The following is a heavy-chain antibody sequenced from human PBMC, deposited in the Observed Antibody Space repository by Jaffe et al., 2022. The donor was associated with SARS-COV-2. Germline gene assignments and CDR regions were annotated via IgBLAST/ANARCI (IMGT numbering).Heavy chain of an antibody. CDR2: IYWDDDK. J-gene: IGHJ4*02. V-gene: IGHV2-5*02. Sequence: QITLKESGPTLVKPTQTLTLTCTFSGFSLSTSGVGVGWIRQPPGKALEWLGHIYWDDDKRYNPSLKSRLTITKDTSKSRVVLTMTNMDPVDTATYYCARTPYSPRSLYYFDSWGQGTLVTVSS. CDR3: ARTPYSPRSLYYFDS. D-gene: IGHD2-21*01. CDR1: GFSLSTSGVG.